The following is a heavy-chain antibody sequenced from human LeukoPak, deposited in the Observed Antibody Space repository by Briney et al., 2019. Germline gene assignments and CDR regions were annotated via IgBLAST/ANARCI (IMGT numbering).Heavy chain of an antibody. CDR1: GFTFSYYA. CDR2: ISTRGGTT. V-gene: IGHV3-23*01. CDR3: AKVGEPYGSGSYYVDY. D-gene: IGHD3-10*01. Sequence: GGSLRLSCAASGFTFSYYAMSWVRQAPGKGLEWVSAISTRGGTTYYADSVKGRFTISRDNSKNTLYLQLNSLRADDTAVYYCAKVGEPYGSGSYYVDYWGQGTLVTVSS. J-gene: IGHJ4*02.